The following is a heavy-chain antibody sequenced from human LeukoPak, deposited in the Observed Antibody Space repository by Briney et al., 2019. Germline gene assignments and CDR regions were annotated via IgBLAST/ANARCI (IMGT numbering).Heavy chain of an antibody. J-gene: IGHJ4*02. D-gene: IGHD3-22*01. CDR2: ISAYNGNT. CDR1: GYTFTSYG. V-gene: IGHV1-18*01. Sequence: GASVKVSCKASGYTFTSYGISWVRQAPGQGLEWMGWISAYNGNTNYAQKLQGRATMTTDTSTSTAYMELRSLRSDDTAVYYCARWPYDSSGYYLKEPIDYWGQGTLVTVSS. CDR3: ARWPYDSSGYYLKEPIDY.